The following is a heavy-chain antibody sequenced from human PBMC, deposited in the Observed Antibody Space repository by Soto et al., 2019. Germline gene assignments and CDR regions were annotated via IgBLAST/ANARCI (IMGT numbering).Heavy chain of an antibody. D-gene: IGHD3-3*01. J-gene: IGHJ5*02. CDR1: GFTFSSYG. CDR3: AREAHRITIFGVGRTGFDP. CDR2: IWYDGSNK. V-gene: IGHV3-33*01. Sequence: QVQLVESGGGVVQPGRSLRLSCAASGFTFSSYGMHWVRQAPGKGLEWVAVIWYDGSNKYYADSVKGRFTISRDNSKNTLYLQMNSLRAEDTAVYYCAREAHRITIFGVGRTGFDPWGQGTLVTVSS.